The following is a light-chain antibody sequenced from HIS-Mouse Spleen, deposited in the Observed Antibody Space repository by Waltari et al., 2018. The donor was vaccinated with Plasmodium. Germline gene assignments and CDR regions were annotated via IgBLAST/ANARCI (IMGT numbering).Light chain of an antibody. V-gene: IGLV2-14*03. CDR2: DVS. CDR3: SSYTSSSTHVV. J-gene: IGLJ2*01. Sequence: QSALTQPASVSGSPGQSITISCTGTSSDVGGYNYVSGYQQHPGKAPKLWIYDVSNRPSGVSNRCSGSNSGNTASLTISGLQAEDEADYYCSSYTSSSTHVVFGGGTKLTVL. CDR1: SSDVGGYNY.